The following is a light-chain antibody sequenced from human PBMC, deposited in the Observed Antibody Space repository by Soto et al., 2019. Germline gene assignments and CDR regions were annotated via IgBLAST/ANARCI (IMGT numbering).Light chain of an antibody. CDR3: SAYTTRSTLV. CDR1: SRDVGAYNL. CDR2: EVR. V-gene: IGLV2-14*01. J-gene: IGLJ2*01. Sequence: SVLTQPASVSGSPGQSITISCTGTSRDVGAYNLVSWYQQHPGKAPKLLIYEVRNRPSGISFRFSGSRSGNTASLTISGLLAEDEADYYCSAYTTRSTLVFGGGTKVTVL.